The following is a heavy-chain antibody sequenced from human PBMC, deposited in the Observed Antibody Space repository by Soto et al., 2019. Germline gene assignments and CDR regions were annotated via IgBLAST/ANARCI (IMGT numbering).Heavy chain of an antibody. J-gene: IGHJ5*02. CDR1: RGSISSSNYY. CDR3: ARPSSGWENWFDP. Sequence: PSETLSLTCTVSRGSISSSNYYWGWIRQPPGKGLEWIGTVHYTGSTYYNPSLKSRVTISVDTSKSLFSLKLSSVTAADTAVYYCARPSSGWENWFDPWGQGTLVTVSS. CDR2: VHYTGST. D-gene: IGHD6-19*01. V-gene: IGHV4-39*01.